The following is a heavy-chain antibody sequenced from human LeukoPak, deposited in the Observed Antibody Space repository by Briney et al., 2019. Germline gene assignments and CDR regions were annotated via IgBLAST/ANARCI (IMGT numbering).Heavy chain of an antibody. D-gene: IGHD1-14*01. V-gene: IGHV4-59*03. CDR1: GGSISSYY. CDR2: IYYSGST. CDR3: AIRYRRPPNPIDPQKYFYYSYMDV. Sequence: PSETLSLTCTVSGGSISSYYWSWIRQPPGKGLEWIGYIYYSGSTNYNPSLKSRVTISADTSKKQFSLKVRSVTAADTAVYYCAIRYRRPPNPIDPQKYFYYSYMDVWGKGTTVTISS. J-gene: IGHJ6*03.